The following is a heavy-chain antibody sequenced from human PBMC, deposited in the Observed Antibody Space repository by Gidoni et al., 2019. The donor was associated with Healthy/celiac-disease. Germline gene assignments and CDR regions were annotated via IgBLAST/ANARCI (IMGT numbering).Heavy chain of an antibody. V-gene: IGHV1-2*06. J-gene: IGHJ4*02. CDR3: ARIPFITMVQGVIQNDY. CDR1: GYTSTVYY. Sequence: QVQLVQSGAEVKKHGSSVQVSRKASGYTSTVYYMHWVRQAPGQGLEWMGRINPNSGGTNYAQKFQGRVTMTRDTSISTAYMELSRLRSDDTAVYYCARIPFITMVQGVIQNDYWGQGTLVTVSS. CDR2: INPNSGGT. D-gene: IGHD3-10*01.